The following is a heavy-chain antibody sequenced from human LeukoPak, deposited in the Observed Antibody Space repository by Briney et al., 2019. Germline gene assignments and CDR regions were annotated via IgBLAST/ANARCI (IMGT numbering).Heavy chain of an antibody. CDR1: GFTFSNYW. J-gene: IGHJ4*02. D-gene: IGHD1-14*01. Sequence: GGSLRLSXAASGFTFSNYWMSWVRQAPGKGLEWVANIKYYGGEKYYADSVRGRFTISRDNAKSSLYLQMNSLRAEDTAVYYCASALPADHFDFWGQGTLVTVSS. CDR3: ASALPADHFDF. CDR2: IKYYGGEK. V-gene: IGHV3-7*01.